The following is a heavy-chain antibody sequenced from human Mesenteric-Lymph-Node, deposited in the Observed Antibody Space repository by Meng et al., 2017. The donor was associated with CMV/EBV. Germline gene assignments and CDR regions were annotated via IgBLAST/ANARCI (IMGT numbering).Heavy chain of an antibody. CDR2: IYYSGTT. J-gene: IGHJ4*02. CDR1: GGSVSSDSYY. V-gene: IGHV4-39*07. Sequence: SETLSLTCTVSGGSVSSDSYYWGWIRQPPGKGLEWIANIYYSGTTYYNPSLKSRVTISVDTSMNQFSLKLSSVTAADTAVYCWARGGRYAVVSVTYPSGAIDYWGQGTLVTVSS. CDR3: ARGGRYAVVSVTYPSGAIDY. D-gene: IGHD5/OR15-5a*01.